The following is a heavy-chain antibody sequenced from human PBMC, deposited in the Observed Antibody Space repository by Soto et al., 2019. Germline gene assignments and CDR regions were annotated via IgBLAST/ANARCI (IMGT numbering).Heavy chain of an antibody. D-gene: IGHD4-4*01. CDR2: ISGSGGST. V-gene: IGHV3-23*01. Sequence: GGSLRLSCAASGFTFSSYAMSWVRQAPGKGLEWVSAISGSGGSTYYADSVKGRFTISRDNSKSTLYLQMNSLRAEDTAVYYCAKGQAKRRWLQYDAFDIWGQGTMVTVSS. CDR3: AKGQAKRRWLQYDAFDI. J-gene: IGHJ3*02. CDR1: GFTFSSYA.